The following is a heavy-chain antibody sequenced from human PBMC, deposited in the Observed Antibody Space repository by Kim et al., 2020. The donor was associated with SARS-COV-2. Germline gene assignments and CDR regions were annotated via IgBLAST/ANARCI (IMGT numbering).Heavy chain of an antibody. J-gene: IGHJ4*02. Sequence: SETLSLTCTVSGCSINRSLYYWGWLRRSPGKGLEWIGSIYYSGSTYYNPSLKSRVTISIDTSKNQFSLKLSSVTAADTAVFYCASRGIYYDPIYWGQGTLVTVSS. V-gene: IGHV4-39*01. CDR2: IYYSGST. D-gene: IGHD3-22*01. CDR3: ASRGIYYDPIY. CDR1: GCSINRSLYY.